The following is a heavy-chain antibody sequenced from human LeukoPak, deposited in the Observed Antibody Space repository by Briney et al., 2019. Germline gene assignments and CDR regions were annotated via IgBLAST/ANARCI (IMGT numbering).Heavy chain of an antibody. V-gene: IGHV4-34*01. J-gene: IGHJ4*02. CDR3: ARATYNGYFDY. D-gene: IGHD1-14*01. CDR1: GGSFSGYY. Sequence: SETLSLTCAVYGGSFSGYYWSWIRQPPGKGLEWIGEINHSGSTNYNPSLKSRVTISVDTSKNQFSLKLCSVTAADTAVYYCARATYNGYFDYWGQGTLVTVSS. CDR2: INHSGST.